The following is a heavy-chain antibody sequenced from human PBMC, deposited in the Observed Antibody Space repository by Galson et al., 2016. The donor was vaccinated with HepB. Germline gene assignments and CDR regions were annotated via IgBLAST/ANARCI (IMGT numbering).Heavy chain of an antibody. CDR1: GFNFGDYA. CDR2: FAVRGSIT. V-gene: IGHV3-23*01. CDR3: AKNYDSSGYTVGAFDI. D-gene: IGHD3-22*01. J-gene: IGHJ3*02. Sequence: SLRLSCAASGFNFGDYAINWLRQAPGEGLEWVSSFAVRGSITYFADSLKGRFTMSRDNSKNTLYLQMNSLRAEDTAVYYCAKNYDSSGYTVGAFDIWGQGTMVTVSS.